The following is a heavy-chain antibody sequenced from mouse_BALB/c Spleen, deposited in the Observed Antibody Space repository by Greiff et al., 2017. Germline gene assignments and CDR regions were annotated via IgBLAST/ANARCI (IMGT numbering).Heavy chain of an antibody. CDR3: ARDYRYDEALYYAMDY. CDR1: GYSFTGYY. CDR2: INPYNGAT. D-gene: IGHD2-14*01. V-gene: IGHV1-31*01. Sequence: EVQLQESGPELVKPGASVKISCKASGYSFTGYYMHWVKQSHVKSLEWIGRINPYNGATSYNQNFKDKASLTVDKSSSTAYMELHSLTSEDSAVYYCARDYRYDEALYYAMDYWGQGTSVTVSS. J-gene: IGHJ4*01.